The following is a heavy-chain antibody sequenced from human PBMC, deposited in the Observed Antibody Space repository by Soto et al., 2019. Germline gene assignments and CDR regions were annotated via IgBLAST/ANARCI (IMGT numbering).Heavy chain of an antibody. J-gene: IGHJ4*02. V-gene: IGHV3-64D*08. Sequence: EVQLVESGGGLVQSGGSLRVSCSASGFTFSSYGIHWVRQAPGKGLEYVSAISNSGGSTNYADSVKGRFTVSRDNSKNTLYLQMSGLRAEDTAVYYGAVVAGSYYFDCWGQGTLVTVSS. CDR3: AVVAGSYYFDC. CDR1: GFTFSSYG. D-gene: IGHD2-15*01. CDR2: ISNSGGST.